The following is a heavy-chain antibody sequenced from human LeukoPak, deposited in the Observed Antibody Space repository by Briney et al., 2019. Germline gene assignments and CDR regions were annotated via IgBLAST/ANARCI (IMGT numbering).Heavy chain of an antibody. D-gene: IGHD2-15*01. CDR3: ARDPTLYSIVDYYYGMDV. J-gene: IGHJ6*02. CDR1: GFTFSSYA. V-gene: IGHV3-23*01. CDR2: ISGSGGST. Sequence: PGGSLRLSCAASGFTFSSYAMSWVRQAPGKGLEWVSAISGSGGSTYYADSVKGRFTISRDNAKNSLYLQMNSLRAEDTAVYYCARDPTLYSIVDYYYGMDVWGQGTTVTVSS.